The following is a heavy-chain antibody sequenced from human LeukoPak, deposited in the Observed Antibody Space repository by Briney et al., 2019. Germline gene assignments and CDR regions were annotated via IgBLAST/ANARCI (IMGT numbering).Heavy chain of an antibody. CDR2: IYHGGST. J-gene: IGHJ4*02. CDR3: ARVTSSSWFEGYFDY. CDR1: GYSISSGYY. V-gene: IGHV4-38-2*02. D-gene: IGHD6-13*01. Sequence: SETLSLTCTVSGYSISSGYYWGWIRQPPGKGLEWIGNIYHGGSTYYNPSLRSRVTMSGDTSKNQFSLNLSSVTAADTAVYYCARVTSSSWFEGYFDYWGQGTLVTVSS.